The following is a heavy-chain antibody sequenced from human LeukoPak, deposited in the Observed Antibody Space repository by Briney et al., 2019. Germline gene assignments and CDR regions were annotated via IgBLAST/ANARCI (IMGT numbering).Heavy chain of an antibody. V-gene: IGHV3-23*01. CDR2: ISGSGGST. CDR1: GFTFSSYA. D-gene: IGHD2-15*01. Sequence: PGGSLRLSCAASGFTFSSYAMSWGRQAPGKGLEWVSAISGSGGSTYCADSVKGRFTISRDHSKNPLYLQMNSLRAEDTAVYYCAKDFPPLIEVVVVAGCLDYWGQGTLVTVSS. J-gene: IGHJ4*02. CDR3: AKDFPPLIEVVVVAGCLDY.